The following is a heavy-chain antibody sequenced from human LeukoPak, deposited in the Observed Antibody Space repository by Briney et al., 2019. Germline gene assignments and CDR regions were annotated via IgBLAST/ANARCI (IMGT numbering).Heavy chain of an antibody. D-gene: IGHD2-2*01. CDR2: ISAYNGNT. Sequence: ASVKASCKASGYTFTSYGISWVRQAPGQGLEWMGWISAYNGNTNYAQKLQGRVTMTTDTSTSTAYMELRSLRSDDTAVYYCARVAPSIVVVPAASLRYQTEGIAAAGIQDYWGQGTLVTVSS. CDR3: ARVAPSIVVVPAASLRYQTEGIAAAGIQDY. CDR1: GYTFTSYG. V-gene: IGHV1-18*01. J-gene: IGHJ4*02.